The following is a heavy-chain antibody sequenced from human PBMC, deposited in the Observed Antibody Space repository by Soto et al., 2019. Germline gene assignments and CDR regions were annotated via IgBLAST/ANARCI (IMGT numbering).Heavy chain of an antibody. D-gene: IGHD2-15*01. Sequence: PGGSLRLSCAASGFTFSDYYMSWIRQAPGKGLEWVSYISSTGATIQYADSVKGRFTISRDNAKNSLYLQMNSLRVEDTAVYYCAREARWRYVDSWGQGTLVTVSS. V-gene: IGHV3-11*01. J-gene: IGHJ4*02. CDR2: ISSTGATI. CDR1: GFTFSDYY. CDR3: AREARWRYVDS.